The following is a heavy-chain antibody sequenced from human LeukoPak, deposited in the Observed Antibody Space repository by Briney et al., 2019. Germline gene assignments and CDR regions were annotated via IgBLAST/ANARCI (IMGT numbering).Heavy chain of an antibody. J-gene: IGHJ6*02. CDR2: TSYDGSNK. CDR1: GFTFSSYG. D-gene: IGHD3-10*01. V-gene: IGHV3-30*18. CDR3: AKDGQLLWFGELLGPTDPYYYYGMDV. Sequence: GGSLRLSCAASGFTFSSYGMHWVRQAPGKGLEWVAVTSYDGSNKYYADSVKGRFTISRDNSKNTLYLQMNSLRAEDTAVYYCAKDGQLLWFGELLGPTDPYYYYGMDVWGQGTTVTVSS.